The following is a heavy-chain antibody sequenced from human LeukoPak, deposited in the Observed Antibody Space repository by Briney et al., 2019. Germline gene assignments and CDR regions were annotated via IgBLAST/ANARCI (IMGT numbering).Heavy chain of an antibody. V-gene: IGHV4-39*07. J-gene: IGHJ4*02. CDR3: ASGSSMYYYGSGSYYKGWDYFDY. D-gene: IGHD3-10*01. Sequence: SETLSLTCTVSGGSISSSSYYWGWIRQPPGKGLEWIGRIYTSGSTNYNPSLKSRVTISVDTSKNQFSLKLSSVTAADTAVYYCASGSSMYYYGSGSYYKGWDYFDYWGQGTLVTVSS. CDR2: IYTSGST. CDR1: GGSISSSSYY.